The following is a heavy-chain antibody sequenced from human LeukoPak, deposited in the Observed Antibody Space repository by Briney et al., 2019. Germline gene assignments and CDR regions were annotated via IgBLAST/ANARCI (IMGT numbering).Heavy chain of an antibody. CDR2: IGGGGGST. V-gene: IGHV3-23*01. CDR1: GFTFGSYA. J-gene: IGHJ4*02. CDR3: AKVLSGSQDY. Sequence: GGSPSLSCAASGFTFGSYAMSWVCQAPGKGLEWVSTIGGGGGSTYYADSAKGRFTNSRDNSKNTVYLQMNSLRAEDTAVYYCAKVLSGSQDYWRQGTLVTVFS. D-gene: IGHD1-26*01.